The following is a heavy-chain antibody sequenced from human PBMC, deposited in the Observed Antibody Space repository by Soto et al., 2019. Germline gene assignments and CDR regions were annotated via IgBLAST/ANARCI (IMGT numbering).Heavy chain of an antibody. CDR3: ARGPRGAAAGMFDY. CDR1: GGSFSGYY. CDR2: INHSGST. Sequence: SETLSLTCAVYGGSFSGYYWSWIRQPPGKGLEWIGEINHSGSTNYNPSLKSRVTISVDTSKNQFSLKLSSVTAADTAVYYCARGPRGAAAGMFDYWGQGTLVTVSS. J-gene: IGHJ4*02. D-gene: IGHD6-13*01. V-gene: IGHV4-34*01.